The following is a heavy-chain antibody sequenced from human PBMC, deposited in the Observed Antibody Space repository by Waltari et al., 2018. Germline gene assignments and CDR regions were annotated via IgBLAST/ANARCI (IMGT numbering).Heavy chain of an antibody. CDR2: ISYDGSNK. J-gene: IGHJ4*02. Sequence: QVQLVASGGGVVQPGRSLRLSCAASGFPFSSYAMPWVRQAPGKGLEWVAGISYDGSNKYYADSVKGRFTISRDNSKNTLYLQMNSLRAEDTAVYYCATVTMVPPFGYWGQGTLVTVSS. CDR3: ATVTMVPPFGY. D-gene: IGHD3-10*01. V-gene: IGHV3-30-3*01. CDR1: GFPFSSYA.